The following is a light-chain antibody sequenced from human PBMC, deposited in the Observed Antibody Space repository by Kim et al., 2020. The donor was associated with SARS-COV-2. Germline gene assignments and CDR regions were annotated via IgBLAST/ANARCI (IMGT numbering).Light chain of an antibody. CDR1: HHRSYS. J-gene: IGLJ2*01. Sequence: AWGQKVRMNCQGDHHRSYSASWYQQKPGQAPVLVIYGKNNRPAGIPDRFSGSSSGNTASLTITGAQAEDEADYYCNSRDSSGNHRFGGGTQLTVL. CDR3: NSRDSSGNHR. CDR2: GKN. V-gene: IGLV3-19*01.